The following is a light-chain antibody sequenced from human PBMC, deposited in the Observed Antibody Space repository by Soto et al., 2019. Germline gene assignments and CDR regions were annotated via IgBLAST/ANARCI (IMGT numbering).Light chain of an antibody. V-gene: IGLV2-14*01. CDR1: SSDVGGYNY. Sequence: QSALPHPSTVSGSPGQSITISYTGTSSDVGGYNYVSWYQQHPGKAPKLMIYDVSNRPSGVSNRFSGSKSGNTASLTISGLQAEDEGDYYCSTCTSSSTLAVVGTGXKVTV. J-gene: IGLJ1*01. CDR2: DVS. CDR3: STCTSSSTLAV.